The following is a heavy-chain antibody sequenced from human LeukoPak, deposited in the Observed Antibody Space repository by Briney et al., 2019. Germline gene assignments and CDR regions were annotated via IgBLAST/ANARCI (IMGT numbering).Heavy chain of an antibody. CDR3: ARGGSGGDYWGNYYYYYMDV. CDR2: TYYRSKWNN. V-gene: IGHV6-1*01. J-gene: IGHJ6*03. D-gene: IGHD2-21*02. Sequence: SQTLSLTCGISGDSVSSNTGAWNWIRQSPSRGLEWLGKTYYRSKWNNDYAVSVKDRITINPDTSKNQFSLKLSSVTAADTAVYYCARGGSGGDYWGNYYYYYMDVWGKGTTVTVSS. CDR1: GDSVSSNTGA.